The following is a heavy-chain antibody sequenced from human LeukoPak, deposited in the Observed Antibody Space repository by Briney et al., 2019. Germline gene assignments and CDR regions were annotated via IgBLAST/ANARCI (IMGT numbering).Heavy chain of an antibody. CDR1: GYTFTGHF. CDR2: IKPKSGAT. CDR3: ARVREWEEISGAIPDYFDY. V-gene: IGHV1-2*02. Sequence: ASVKVSCKASGYTFTGHFMNWVRQAPEKGLEWMGWIKPKSGATAYTQKFQGSVTKTRDTATNTAYLELSSLTSDDTAVYYCARVREWEEISGAIPDYFDYWGQGTLITVSS. D-gene: IGHD3-3*01. J-gene: IGHJ4*02.